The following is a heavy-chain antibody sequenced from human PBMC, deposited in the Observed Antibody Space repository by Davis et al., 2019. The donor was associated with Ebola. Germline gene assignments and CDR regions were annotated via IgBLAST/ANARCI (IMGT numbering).Heavy chain of an antibody. V-gene: IGHV3-48*02. Sequence: PGGFLRLSCAASGFTFSTYGMTWVRQAPGKGLEWVSHINSGGSYISYTDSVKGRFIISRDDAKSTVYLQMNSLRDEDTAIYYCATDPEGWLDFVYWGQGTLVTVSS. CDR1: GFTFSTYG. CDR2: INSGGSYI. D-gene: IGHD6-19*01. J-gene: IGHJ4*02. CDR3: ATDPEGWLDFVY.